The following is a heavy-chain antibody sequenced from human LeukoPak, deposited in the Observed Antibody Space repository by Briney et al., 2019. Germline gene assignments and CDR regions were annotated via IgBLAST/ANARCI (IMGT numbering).Heavy chain of an antibody. CDR1: GFTFSSSW. CDR2: ISGSGGSA. V-gene: IGHV3-23*01. CDR3: AKPQGTISPNWFDP. Sequence: GGSLRLSCAASGFTFSSSWMDWVRQAPGKGLVWVSVISGSGGSAFYADSVKGRFTISRDNSKNTLYLQMNSLRAEDTAVYYCAKPQGTISPNWFDPWGQGTLVTVSS. J-gene: IGHJ5*02. D-gene: IGHD3-3*01.